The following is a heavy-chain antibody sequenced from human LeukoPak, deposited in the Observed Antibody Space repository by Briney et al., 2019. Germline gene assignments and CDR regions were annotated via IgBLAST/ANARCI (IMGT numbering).Heavy chain of an antibody. V-gene: IGHV4-59*01. CDR3: ARIAPEWLLTSYFDY. CDR1: GGSISSYY. D-gene: IGHD3-3*01. Sequence: SETLSLTCTASGGSISSYYWSWLRQPPGKGLEWIGYIYYSGSTNYNPSLKSRVTISVDTSKNQFSLKLSSVTAADTAVYYCARIAPEWLLTSYFDYWGQGTLVTVSS. J-gene: IGHJ4*02. CDR2: IYYSGST.